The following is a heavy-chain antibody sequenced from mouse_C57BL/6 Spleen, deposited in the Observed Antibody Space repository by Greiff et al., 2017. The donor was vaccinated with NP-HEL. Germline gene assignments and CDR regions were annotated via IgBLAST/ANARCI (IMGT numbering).Heavy chain of an antibody. V-gene: IGHV1-55*01. CDR3: ARTYDYDVGPFAY. D-gene: IGHD2-4*01. CDR1: GYTFTSYW. J-gene: IGHJ3*01. Sequence: QVQLQQPGAELVKPGASVKMSCKASGYTFTSYWITWVKQRPGQGLEWIGDIYPGSGRTNYHEQFKRKATLTVDTSSSTAYMQLSSLTSEDSAVYYCARTYDYDVGPFAYWGQGTLVTVSA. CDR2: IYPGSGRT.